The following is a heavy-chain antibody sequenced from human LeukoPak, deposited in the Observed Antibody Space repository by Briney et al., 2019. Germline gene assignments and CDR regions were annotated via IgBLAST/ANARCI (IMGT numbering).Heavy chain of an antibody. J-gene: IGHJ3*02. CDR2: FDPEDGET. Sequence: ASVKVSCKVSGYTLTELSMHWVRQAPGKGLEWMGGFDPEDGETIYAQKFQGRVTMTEDTSTGTAYMELSSLRSEDTAVYYCATARIVQLHQAFDIWGQGTMVTVSS. CDR3: ATARIVQLHQAFDI. CDR1: GYTLTELS. D-gene: IGHD1-26*01. V-gene: IGHV1-24*01.